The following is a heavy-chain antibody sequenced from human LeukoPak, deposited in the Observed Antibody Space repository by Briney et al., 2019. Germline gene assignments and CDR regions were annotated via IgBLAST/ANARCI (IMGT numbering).Heavy chain of an antibody. D-gene: IGHD2-15*01. V-gene: IGHV3-23*01. CDR1: GFTVSDNY. Sequence: PGGSLRLSCAASGFTVSDNYMTWVRRAPGKGLEWVSTISAGGGSTYSANSMKGRFTISRDNSKNTLYLQMNSLRAEDTAVYYCAKGSSPFDPWGQGTLVTVSS. J-gene: IGHJ5*02. CDR3: AKGSSPFDP. CDR2: ISAGGGST.